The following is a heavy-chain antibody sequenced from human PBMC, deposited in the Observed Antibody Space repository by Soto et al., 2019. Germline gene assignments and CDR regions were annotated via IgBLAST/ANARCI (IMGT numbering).Heavy chain of an antibody. D-gene: IGHD4-17*01. CDR3: AVYGYGVSAAAY. CDR2: INQDGSER. V-gene: IGHV3-7*03. Sequence: EMQLVESGGGLVQPGGSLRLSCAGSGLIFRNDWLSWVRQAPGKGLEWVANINQDGSERYYVDSVRGRFTISRDNVENSLYLQLNSLRPEDTAVYYCAVYGYGVSAAAYWGQGTLVTVSS. J-gene: IGHJ4*02. CDR1: GLIFRNDW.